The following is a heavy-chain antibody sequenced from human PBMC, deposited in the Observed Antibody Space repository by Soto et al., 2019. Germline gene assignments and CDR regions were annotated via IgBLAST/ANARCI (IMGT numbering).Heavy chain of an antibody. D-gene: IGHD3-16*02. CDR1: GYTFTAYA. CDR2: INPANGNT. V-gene: IGHV1-3*05. Sequence: QVQLAQSGAEERKPGASVKVSCEATGYTFTAYAMHWVRQAPGQSLEWMGWINPANGNTRYSQKFQGSLPITSDTSANTVYMELSSLTSEDTAMYYCTRSAISPYGGLIGPFDYWGQGNLVTVSS. J-gene: IGHJ4*02. CDR3: TRSAISPYGGLIGPFDY.